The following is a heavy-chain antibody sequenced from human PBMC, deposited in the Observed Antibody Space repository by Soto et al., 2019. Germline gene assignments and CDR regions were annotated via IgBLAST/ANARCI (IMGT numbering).Heavy chain of an antibody. V-gene: IGHV3-33*01. CDR2: IWNDGIRK. D-gene: IGHD7-27*01. J-gene: IGHJ4*02. Sequence: GESLKISCAASGFSFSRYGMHWVRQAPGKGLEWVALIWNDGIRKVYVDSVKGRFTISRDNSKNTVDLQMNSLRAEDTAVYYCARDDDNDANAFDYWGPGALVTVSS. CDR3: ARDDDNDANAFDY. CDR1: GFSFSRYG.